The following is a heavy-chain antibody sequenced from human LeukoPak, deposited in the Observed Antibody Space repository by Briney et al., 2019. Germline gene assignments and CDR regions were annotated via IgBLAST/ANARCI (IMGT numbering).Heavy chain of an antibody. Sequence: PGGSLRLSCVASGFPFSSYWMTWVRQAPGKGPEWVANIKVDGSEIYYVDSVKGRFTISRDNAKNSLYLQMNSLRAEDTAVYYCTRDRQGPRLYEMDIWGQGTTVTVSS. CDR1: GFPFSSYW. D-gene: IGHD2-8*01. V-gene: IGHV3-7*01. CDR2: IKVDGSEI. CDR3: TRDRQGPRLYEMDI. J-gene: IGHJ6*02.